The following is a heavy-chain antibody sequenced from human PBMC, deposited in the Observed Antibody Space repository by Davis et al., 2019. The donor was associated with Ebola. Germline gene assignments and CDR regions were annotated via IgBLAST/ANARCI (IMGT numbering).Heavy chain of an antibody. CDR2: INHSEST. D-gene: IGHD3-16*02. Sequence: MPSATLSLTCAVSGASFSRYYWTWIRQPPVQWLEWIGEINHSESTNYNPSLNSRVTISVDTSKNQFSLKLTSVTAADTAVYFCARSRDDYVWGSYRSAIQDTYYFDYWGQGTLVTVSS. J-gene: IGHJ4*02. V-gene: IGHV4-34*01. CDR3: ARSRDDYVWGSYRSAIQDTYYFDY. CDR1: GASFSRYY.